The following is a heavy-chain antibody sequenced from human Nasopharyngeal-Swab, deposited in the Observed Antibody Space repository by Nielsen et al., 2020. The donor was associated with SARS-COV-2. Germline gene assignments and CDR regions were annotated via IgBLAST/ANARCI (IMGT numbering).Heavy chain of an antibody. J-gene: IGHJ1*01. Sequence: GESLKISCAASGFSFSSYAMSWVRQAPGKGLEWVSAISGSGGSTYYADSVKGRFTISRDNSKNTLYLQMNTLRAEDTAVYYCAKQGSGYSGYHQAEYFQHWGQGTLVTVSS. V-gene: IGHV3-23*01. CDR1: GFSFSSYA. CDR2: ISGSGGST. D-gene: IGHD5-12*01. CDR3: AKQGSGYSGYHQAEYFQH.